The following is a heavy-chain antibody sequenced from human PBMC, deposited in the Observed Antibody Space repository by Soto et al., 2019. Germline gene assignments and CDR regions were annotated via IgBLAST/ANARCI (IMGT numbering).Heavy chain of an antibody. CDR2: IYYSGST. CDR3: ARVNYGDLKPFDY. CDR1: GGSISSGDYY. V-gene: IGHV4-31*03. J-gene: IGHJ4*02. D-gene: IGHD4-17*01. Sequence: PSETLSLTCTVSGGSISSGDYYWSWIRQHPGKGLEWIGYIYYSGSTYYNPSLKSRVTISVDTSKNQFSLKLSSVTAADTAVYYCARVNYGDLKPFDYRGQGTLVTVSS.